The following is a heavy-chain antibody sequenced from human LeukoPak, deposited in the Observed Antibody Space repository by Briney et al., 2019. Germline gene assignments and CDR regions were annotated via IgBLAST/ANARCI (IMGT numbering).Heavy chain of an antibody. CDR1: GFTFSSYS. CDR3: ARDSPKQWLVTDAFDI. Sequence: GGSLRLSCAASGFTFSSYSMNWVRQAPGKGLEWVSYISSSSSTIYYADSVKGRFTISRDNAKNSLYLQMNSLRAEDTAVYYCARDSPKQWLVTDAFDIWGQGTMVTVSS. V-gene: IGHV3-48*01. D-gene: IGHD6-19*01. CDR2: ISSSSSTI. J-gene: IGHJ3*02.